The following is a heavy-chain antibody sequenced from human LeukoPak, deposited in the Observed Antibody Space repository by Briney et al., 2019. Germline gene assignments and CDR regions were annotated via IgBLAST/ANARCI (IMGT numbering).Heavy chain of an antibody. CDR3: AKEHLRNGDYFDY. Sequence: GGSLRLSCAASGFTFSSYGMHWVRQAPGKGLEWVAFIRYDGSNKYYADSVKGRFTISRDNSKNTLYLQMNSLRAGDTAVYYCAKEHLRNGDYFDYWGQGTLVTVSS. CDR2: IRYDGSNK. D-gene: IGHD1-1*01. V-gene: IGHV3-30*02. J-gene: IGHJ4*02. CDR1: GFTFSSYG.